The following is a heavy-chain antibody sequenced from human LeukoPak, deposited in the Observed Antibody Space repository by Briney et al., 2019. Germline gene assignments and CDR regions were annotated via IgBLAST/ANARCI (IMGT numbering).Heavy chain of an antibody. CDR2: ISAYHGNT. Sequence: ASVKVSCKGSGYTFNSHGITWVRQAPGQGLEWMGWISAYHGNTNYAQKLQGRVTLTTDTSTSTAYMELRSLRSDDTAVYYCARSVTMPADYWGQGTLVTVSS. V-gene: IGHV1-18*01. CDR3: ARSVTMPADY. D-gene: IGHD3-10*01. J-gene: IGHJ4*02. CDR1: GYTFNSHG.